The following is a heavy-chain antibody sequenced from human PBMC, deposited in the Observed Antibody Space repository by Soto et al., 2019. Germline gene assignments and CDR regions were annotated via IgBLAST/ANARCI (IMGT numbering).Heavy chain of an antibody. CDR3: ARARYMGDWSASVTTYASGMDV. CDR2: INPSGGYT. D-gene: IGHD3-3*01. CDR1: GYTFTSYY. J-gene: IGHJ6*02. Sequence: QVQLVQSGAEVKKPGASVKVSCQTSGYTFTSYYIHWVRQAPGQGLAWMGIINPSGGYTKYSKKFHDRVTMTRDAATNIVYKELISLTSEDTAVYFCARARYMGDWSASVTTYASGMDVWGQGTTVTVSS. V-gene: IGHV1-46*01.